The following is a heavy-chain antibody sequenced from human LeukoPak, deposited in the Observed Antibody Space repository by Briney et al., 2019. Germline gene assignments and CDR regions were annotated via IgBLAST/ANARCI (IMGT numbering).Heavy chain of an antibody. CDR3: AKVKGWYGEGYFDY. D-gene: IGHD3-10*01. CDR1: GFAVSSNY. V-gene: IGHV3-53*01. Sequence: GGSLRFSCAASGFAVSSNYMSWVRQAPGKGLDWVSVIYRDAKTYYADSVKGRFTISRDISKNTLFLQMTSLRAEDTALYYCAKVKGWYGEGYFDYWGQGTLVTVSS. CDR2: IYRDAKT. J-gene: IGHJ4*02.